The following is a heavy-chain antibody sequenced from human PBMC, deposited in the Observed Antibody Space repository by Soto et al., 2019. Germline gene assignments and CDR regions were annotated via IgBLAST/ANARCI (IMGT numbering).Heavy chain of an antibody. J-gene: IGHJ4*02. V-gene: IGHV3-23*01. CDR1: GFTFSSYA. Sequence: EVQLLESGGGLVQPGGSLRLSCAASGFTFSSYAMNWVRQAPGKGLEWVSSMTNNGDATYYADSVKGRFTISRDNSKSKVFLLMNNMRAEDTGVYCCARALAPLYRYGKIDYWGQGSLVSV. D-gene: IGHD5-18*01. CDR3: ARALAPLYRYGKIDY. CDR2: MTNNGDAT.